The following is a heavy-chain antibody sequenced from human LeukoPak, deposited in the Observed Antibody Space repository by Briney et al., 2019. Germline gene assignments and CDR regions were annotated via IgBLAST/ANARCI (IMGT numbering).Heavy chain of an antibody. J-gene: IGHJ4*02. CDR2: FYYSGST. Sequence: PSETLSLPCTVSGGPISSSSYHWAWSPQPRGRGLEWIGNFYYSGSTYYKPCLKSRAPISVDTSKNQFSLKLSSVSAADTAVYYCARDYSDYQFDHWGQETLVTVSS. D-gene: IGHD5-12*01. CDR3: ARDYSDYQFDH. V-gene: IGHV4-39*02. CDR1: GGPISSSSYH.